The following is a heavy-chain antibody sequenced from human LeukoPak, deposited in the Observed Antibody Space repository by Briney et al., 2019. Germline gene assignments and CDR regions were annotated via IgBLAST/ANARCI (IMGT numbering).Heavy chain of an antibody. CDR1: GYTFTAYY. D-gene: IGHD4-17*01. Sequence: ASVRVSRKASGYTFTAYYMHWVRQAPGQGLECMGWINPHSGGTTYAQKFQGRVTMTRDTSISTAYMDLSSLRSEDTAVYYCARDHAVSGLDYWGQGTLVTVSS. J-gene: IGHJ4*02. V-gene: IGHV1-2*02. CDR2: INPHSGGT. CDR3: ARDHAVSGLDY.